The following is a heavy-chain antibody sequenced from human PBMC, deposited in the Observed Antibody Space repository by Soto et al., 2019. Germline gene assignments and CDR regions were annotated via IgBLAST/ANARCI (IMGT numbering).Heavy chain of an antibody. J-gene: IGHJ4*02. CDR3: ARGYSGTYRIDY. CDR2: ISSSSSSI. D-gene: IGHD1-26*01. V-gene: IGHV3-21*01. Sequence: GGSLRLSCAASGFTFSSYTMNWVRQAPGKGLEWVSSISSSSSSIYYAYSVKGRFTISRDNAKNSLYLQMNSLRAEDTAVYYCARGYSGTYRIDYWGQGTTVIVSS. CDR1: GFTFSSYT.